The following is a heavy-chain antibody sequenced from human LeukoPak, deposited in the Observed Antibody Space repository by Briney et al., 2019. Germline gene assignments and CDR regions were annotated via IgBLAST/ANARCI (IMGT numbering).Heavy chain of an antibody. CDR1: GFTFSSYS. CDR2: ISSSSSTI. CDR3: ARATSMITFGDPPGFDFDY. V-gene: IGHV3-48*01. J-gene: IGHJ4*02. Sequence: GGSLRLSCAASGFTFSSYSMNWVRQAPGKGLEWVSYISSSSSTIYYADSVKGRFTISRDNAKNSLYLQMNSLRAEDTAVYYCARATSMITFGDPPGFDFDYWGQGTLVTVSS. D-gene: IGHD3-16*01.